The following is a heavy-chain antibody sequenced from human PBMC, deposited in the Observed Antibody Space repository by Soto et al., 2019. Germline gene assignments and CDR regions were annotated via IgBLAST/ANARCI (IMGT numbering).Heavy chain of an antibody. CDR2: IYWDDDK. Sequence: QITLKESGPTLVKPTQTLTLTCTFAGFSLSMSGVGVGWIRQPPGKALEWLALIYWDDDKRYSPSLKSRLTITKDTCKNPVVLTMTNMDPVDTATYYWARGLRYCSSTNCPNGFDPWGQGTLVTVSS. D-gene: IGHD2-2*01. V-gene: IGHV2-5*02. CDR3: ARGLRYCSSTNCPNGFDP. CDR1: GFSLSMSGVG. J-gene: IGHJ5*02.